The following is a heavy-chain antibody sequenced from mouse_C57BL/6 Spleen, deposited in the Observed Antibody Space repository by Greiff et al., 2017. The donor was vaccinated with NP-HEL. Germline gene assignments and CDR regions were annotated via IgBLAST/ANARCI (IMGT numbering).Heavy chain of an antibody. CDR2: INPNNGGT. CDR3: ARSPPTTAPDY. D-gene: IGHD1-2*01. Sequence: EVQLQQSGPELVKPGASVKISCKASGYTFTDYYMNWVKQSHGKSLEWIGDINPNNGGTSYNQKFKGKATLTVDKSSSTAYMELRSLTSEDSAVYYCARSPPTTAPDYWGQGTTLTVSS. CDR1: GYTFTDYY. J-gene: IGHJ2*01. V-gene: IGHV1-26*01.